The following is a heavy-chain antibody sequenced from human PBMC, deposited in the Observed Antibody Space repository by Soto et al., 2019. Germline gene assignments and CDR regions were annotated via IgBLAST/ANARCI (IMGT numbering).Heavy chain of an antibody. CDR3: ARGSSWSEPYNCYDP. J-gene: IGHJ5*02. CDR1: GGSISSYY. V-gene: IGHV4-59*01. D-gene: IGHD6-13*01. CDR2: INYSGST. Sequence: KLPETLSLTCTISGGSISSYYWSCSRQPPVKGLEWIGYINYSGSTNYNPSLKSRVTISVDTSKNQFSLKLSSVTAADLTVYYCARGSSWSEPYNCYDPGGQGTLVPVSP.